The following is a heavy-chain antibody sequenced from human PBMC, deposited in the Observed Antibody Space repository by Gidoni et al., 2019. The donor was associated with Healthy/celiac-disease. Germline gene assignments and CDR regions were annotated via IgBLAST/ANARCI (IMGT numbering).Heavy chain of an antibody. V-gene: IGHV4-59*01. CDR2: IYYSGST. D-gene: IGHD5-12*01. CDR3: ARTRWLQFDAFDI. Sequence: QVQLQESGPGLVKPSETLSLTCTVSGGSISSYYWSWIRQPPGKGLEWIGYIYYSGSTNYNPSLKSRVTISVDTSKNQFSLKLSPVTAADTAVYYCARTRWLQFDAFDIWGQGTMVTVSS. J-gene: IGHJ3*02. CDR1: GGSISSYY.